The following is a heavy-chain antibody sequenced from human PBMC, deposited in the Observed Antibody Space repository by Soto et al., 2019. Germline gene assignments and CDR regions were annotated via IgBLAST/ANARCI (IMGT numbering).Heavy chain of an antibody. CDR2: INGGIGNT. J-gene: IGHJ4*02. Sequence: QVRLDQSRAEVKEPGASVKISCNASGYDFNSYSLHWLRQAPGQRPEYMGRINGGIGNTKFSQKFQDRLTISRDTSASAMYMELSSLTSDDTCVYYCARSSVTIDGLDFWGQGTLVIVSS. CDR1: GYDFNSYS. CDR3: ARSSVTIDGLDF. D-gene: IGHD4-17*01. V-gene: IGHV1-3*01.